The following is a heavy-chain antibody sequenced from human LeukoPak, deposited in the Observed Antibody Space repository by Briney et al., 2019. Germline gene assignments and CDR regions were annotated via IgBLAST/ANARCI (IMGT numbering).Heavy chain of an antibody. CDR1: GYTFTGYY. D-gene: IGHD2-2*03. V-gene: IGHV1-2*02. CDR2: INPNSGGT. J-gene: IGHJ6*02. CDR3: AIGLDIVVVPAQPYNYYYYGMDV. Sequence: ASVKVSCKASGYTFTGYYMHWVRQAPGQGLEWMGWINPNSGGTNYAQKFQGRVTMTRDTSISTAYMELSRLRSDDTAVYYCAIGLDIVVVPAQPYNYYYYGMDVWGQGTTVTVSS.